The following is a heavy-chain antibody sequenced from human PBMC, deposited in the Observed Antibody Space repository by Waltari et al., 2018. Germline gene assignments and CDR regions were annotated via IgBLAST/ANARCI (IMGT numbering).Heavy chain of an antibody. J-gene: IGHJ5*02. D-gene: IGHD2-21*02. Sequence: QVQLQQSGPRLVRPSETMSLTSDVSGYSIGRGYYWGWIRQSPEKGLEWIGSIYHSGTTYYNPSLKSRVTISMYTSKNHFSLKLFSVTAADTAVYYCARDGDNGGNSWWFDPWGQGTLVTVSS. CDR2: IYHSGTT. CDR3: ARDGDNGGNSWWFDP. V-gene: IGHV4-38-2*02. CDR1: GYSIGRGYY.